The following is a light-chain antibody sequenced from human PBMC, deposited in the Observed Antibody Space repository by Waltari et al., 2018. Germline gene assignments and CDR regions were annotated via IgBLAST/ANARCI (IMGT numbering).Light chain of an antibody. V-gene: IGLV8-61*01. CDR2: KGI. CDR1: SGSVSSTSY. Sequence: QTVVTQEPSLSVSPGGTVTLTCALSSGSVSSTSYPTWYQQTPGQPPRTLVYKGISRSSGVPERFSGSSLGNTAALTITGAQADDESDYYCSMYMGSGVWVFGGGTKLTVL. CDR3: SMYMGSGVWV. J-gene: IGLJ3*02.